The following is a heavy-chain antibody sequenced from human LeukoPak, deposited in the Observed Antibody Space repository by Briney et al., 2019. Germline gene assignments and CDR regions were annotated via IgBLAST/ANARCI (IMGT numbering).Heavy chain of an antibody. Sequence: LTGGSLRLSCAASGFTFSSYAMSWVRQAPGKGLEWVSAISGSGGSTYYADSVKGRFTISRDNSKNTLYLQMNSLRAEDTAVYYCARDLWVRGVIVDYYYYGMDVWGQGTTVTVSS. CDR2: ISGSGGST. J-gene: IGHJ6*02. D-gene: IGHD3-10*01. V-gene: IGHV3-23*01. CDR3: ARDLWVRGVIVDYYYYGMDV. CDR1: GFTFSSYA.